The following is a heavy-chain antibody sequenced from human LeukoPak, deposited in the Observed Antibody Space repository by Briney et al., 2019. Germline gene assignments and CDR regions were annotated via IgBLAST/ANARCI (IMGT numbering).Heavy chain of an antibody. CDR2: IIPFLGTS. Sequence: GSSVKVSCKASGGTFSSHIINWVRQAPGQGLEWMGGIIPFLGTSNYAQKVQGRAAITTDESTTTAYMELRSLTADDTAVYFCARNTYNYITMFDPWGQGTLVTVSS. J-gene: IGHJ5*02. CDR3: ARNTYNYITMFDP. CDR1: GGTFSSHI. V-gene: IGHV1-69*16. D-gene: IGHD3-10*01.